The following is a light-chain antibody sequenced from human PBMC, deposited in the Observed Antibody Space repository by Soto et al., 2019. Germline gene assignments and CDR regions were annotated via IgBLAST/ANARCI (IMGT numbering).Light chain of an antibody. CDR2: AAS. J-gene: IGKJ3*01. Sequence: IQLTQSPSSLSASVGDRVTITCRASQGISSYLAWYQQKPGKAPKLLIYAASTLQSGVPSRFSGSGSGTDFTPTISSLQPEDFATYYCQQVNSFPFTFGPGTKVDIK. V-gene: IGKV1-9*01. CDR3: QQVNSFPFT. CDR1: QGISSY.